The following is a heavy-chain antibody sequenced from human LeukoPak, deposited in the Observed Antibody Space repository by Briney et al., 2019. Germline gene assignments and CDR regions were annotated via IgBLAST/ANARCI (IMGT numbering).Heavy chain of an antibody. Sequence: SETLSLTCTVSGVSISSSNSYWGWIRQPPGKGLEWTGSIYYSGNTYYNASLKSQVSISIDTSKNQFSLKLTSVTAADTAVYYCARQTGSGLFILPGGQGTLVTVSS. D-gene: IGHD3/OR15-3a*01. V-gene: IGHV4-39*01. CDR1: GVSISSSNSY. CDR2: IYYSGNT. J-gene: IGHJ4*02. CDR3: ARQTGSGLFILP.